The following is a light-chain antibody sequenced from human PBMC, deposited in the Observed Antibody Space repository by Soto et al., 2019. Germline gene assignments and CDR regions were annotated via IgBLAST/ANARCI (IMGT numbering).Light chain of an antibody. Sequence: DIQMTQSPSSLSASVGDRVAITCQASQDIRKYLNWYQQKPGKAPNLLIYDTSNLETGVPSRFSGSGSGTHFTLTISSLQPEDFATYYCQQLHGYPITFGQGTRLEIK. V-gene: IGKV1-33*01. J-gene: IGKJ5*01. CDR2: DTS. CDR3: QQLHGYPIT. CDR1: QDIRKY.